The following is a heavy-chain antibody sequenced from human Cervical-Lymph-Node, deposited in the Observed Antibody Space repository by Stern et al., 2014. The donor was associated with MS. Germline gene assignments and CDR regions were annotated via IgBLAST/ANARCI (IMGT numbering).Heavy chain of an antibody. J-gene: IGHJ3*02. V-gene: IGHV3-53*01. CDR2: IYTADST. CDR1: GFTVSNNY. Sequence: VQLVESGGGLIQPGGSLRLSCAAPGFTVSNNYMSWVRQAPGKGLEWVSLIYTADSTYYEGSGKGRFTIARDSSKNKLFLQMNSLRAEDTAVYYCARAIFGVNTAAMAPDAFDTWGQGTMVTVSS. CDR3: ARAIFGVNTAAMAPDAFDT. D-gene: IGHD3-3*01.